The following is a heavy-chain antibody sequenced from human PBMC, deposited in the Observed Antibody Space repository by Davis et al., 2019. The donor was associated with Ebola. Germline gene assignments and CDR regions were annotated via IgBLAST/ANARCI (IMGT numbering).Heavy chain of an antibody. J-gene: IGHJ6*04. CDR1: GFSFSTYN. D-gene: IGHD2-2*01. Sequence: GESLKISCAASGFSFSTYNMNWVRQAPGKGLEWVAVISYDGSNKYYADSVKGRFTISRDNSKNTLYLQMNSLRAEDTAVYYCARMPLDYYYGMDVWGKGTTVTVSS. CDR3: ARMPLDYYYGMDV. V-gene: IGHV3-30-3*01. CDR2: ISYDGSNK.